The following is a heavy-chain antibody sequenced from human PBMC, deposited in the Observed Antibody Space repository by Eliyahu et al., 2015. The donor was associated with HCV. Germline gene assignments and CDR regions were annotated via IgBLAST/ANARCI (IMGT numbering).Heavy chain of an antibody. CDR3: TRPSADNSGISKPFDY. CDR1: GGTFSTYT. V-gene: IGHV1-69*01. Sequence: QVQLVQSGAEAKKPGSSVKVSCKASGGTFSTYTINWVRQAPGQGLEWVGGITPIFGTANYAQKFRGRVTITADESTSTAYMELSSLRSEDTAVYYCTRPSADNSGISKPFDYWGQGTLVTVSS. D-gene: IGHD6-19*01. J-gene: IGHJ4*02. CDR2: ITPIFGTA.